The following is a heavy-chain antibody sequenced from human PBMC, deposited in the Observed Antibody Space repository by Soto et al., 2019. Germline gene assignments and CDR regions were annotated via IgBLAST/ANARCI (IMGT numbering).Heavy chain of an antibody. V-gene: IGHV4-39*01. CDR2: IYYSGST. CDR1: GGSISSSSYY. CDR3: ARRSVTNDY. Sequence: SETLSLTCTVSGGSISSSSYYWGWIRQPPGKGLEWIGSIYYSGSTYYNPSLKSRVTISVDTSKNQFSLKLSSVTAADTAVYYCARRSVTNDYWGQGTLVTVSS. D-gene: IGHD4-17*01. J-gene: IGHJ4*02.